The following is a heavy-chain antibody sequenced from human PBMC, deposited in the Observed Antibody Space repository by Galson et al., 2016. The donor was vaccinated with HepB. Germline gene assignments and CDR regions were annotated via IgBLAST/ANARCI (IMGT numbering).Heavy chain of an antibody. J-gene: IGHJ4*02. Sequence: TLSLTCTVSGASISSGAYFWSWIRQHPGKGLEWIGYIYHSGHTKYNPSLKSRLSISIDTSNNQFSLQLNSVTAADTAVYYCARQRGPETLGAVYARAHFDYWGQGTVVTVSS. CDR3: ARQRGPETLGAVYARAHFDY. CDR1: GASISSGAYF. V-gene: IGHV4-31*03. D-gene: IGHD5/OR15-5a*01. CDR2: IYHSGHT.